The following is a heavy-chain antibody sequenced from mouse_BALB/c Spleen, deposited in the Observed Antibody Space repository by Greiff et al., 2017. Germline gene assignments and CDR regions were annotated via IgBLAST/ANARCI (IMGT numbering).Heavy chain of an antibody. D-gene: IGHD1-1*01. CDR1: GYTFSSYW. V-gene: IGHV1-9*01. Sequence: QVQLQQSGAELMKPGASVKISCKATGYTFSSYWIEWVKQRPGHGLEWIGEILPGSGSTNYNEKFKGKATFTADTSSNTAYMQLSSLTSEDSAVYYGARSYYGTKDDYAMDYWGQGTSVTVSS. CDR3: ARSYYGTKDDYAMDY. J-gene: IGHJ4*01. CDR2: ILPGSGST.